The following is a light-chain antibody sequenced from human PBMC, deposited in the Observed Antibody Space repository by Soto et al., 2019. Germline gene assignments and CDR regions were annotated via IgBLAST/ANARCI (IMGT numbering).Light chain of an antibody. CDR2: GAS. CDR3: QQYNNWPPIT. V-gene: IGKV3-15*01. Sequence: IVMTQSPATLSVSPGERATLSCRASQSVSSDLAWYQQKPGQAPRLLIYGASTRATGIPARFSGSGFGTEFTLTIGSLQSEDFAAYYCQQYNNWPPITFGQGTRLEIK. CDR1: QSVSSD. J-gene: IGKJ5*01.